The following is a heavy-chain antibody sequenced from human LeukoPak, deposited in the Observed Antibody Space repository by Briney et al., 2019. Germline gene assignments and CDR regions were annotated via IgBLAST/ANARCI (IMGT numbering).Heavy chain of an antibody. V-gene: IGHV3-15*01. Sequence: PGGSLRLSCAASGFTFNSYVMYWVRQAPGKGLEWVGRIKSKTDGGTTDYAAPVKGRFTISRDDSKNTLYLQMNSLKTEDTAVYYCTTGVYSYRSMHAFDIWGQGTMVTVSS. CDR1: GFTFNSYV. D-gene: IGHD5-18*01. CDR2: IKSKTDGGTT. J-gene: IGHJ3*02. CDR3: TTGVYSYRSMHAFDI.